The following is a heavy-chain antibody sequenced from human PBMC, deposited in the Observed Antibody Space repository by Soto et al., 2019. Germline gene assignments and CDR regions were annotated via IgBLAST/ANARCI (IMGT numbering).Heavy chain of an antibody. CDR2: ISGYNGDT. Sequence: GASVKGSCKTSGYTFTSYGISWVRQAPGQGLEWMGWISGYNGDTKYVQKFQGRVTLTTDTSTNTAYMEVRSLRSDDTAVYYCARDWVGDLDYWGQGTLVTVSS. CDR1: GYTFTSYG. V-gene: IGHV1-18*01. D-gene: IGHD4-17*01. CDR3: ARDWVGDLDY. J-gene: IGHJ4*02.